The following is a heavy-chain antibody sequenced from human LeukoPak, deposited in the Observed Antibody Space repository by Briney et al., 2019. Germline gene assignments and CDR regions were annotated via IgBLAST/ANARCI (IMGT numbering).Heavy chain of an antibody. J-gene: IGHJ3*02. Sequence: SETLSLTCTVSGGSISSYYWRWIRQPPGKGLEWIGYIYYSGSTNYNPSLKSRVTISVDTSKNQFSLKLSSVTAADTAVYYCARSKTSSSWYIGLGAFDIWGQGTMVTVSS. CDR1: GGSISSYY. CDR3: ARSKTSSSWYIGLGAFDI. V-gene: IGHV4-59*01. CDR2: IYYSGST. D-gene: IGHD6-13*01.